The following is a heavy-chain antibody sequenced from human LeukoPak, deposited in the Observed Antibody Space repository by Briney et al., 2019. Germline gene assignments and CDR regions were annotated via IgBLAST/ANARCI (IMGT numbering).Heavy chain of an antibody. D-gene: IGHD3-22*01. CDR1: GGSISSGGYY. J-gene: IGHJ2*01. Sequence: SETLSLTCTVSGGSISSGGYYWSWIRQPPGKGLEWIGYIYHSGSTYYNPSLKSRVTISVDRSKNQFSLKLSSVTAADTAVYYCARDGPEDYYDSSGYSAYWYFDLWGRGTLVTVSS. CDR3: ARDGPEDYYDSSGYSAYWYFDL. CDR2: IYHSGST. V-gene: IGHV4-30-2*02.